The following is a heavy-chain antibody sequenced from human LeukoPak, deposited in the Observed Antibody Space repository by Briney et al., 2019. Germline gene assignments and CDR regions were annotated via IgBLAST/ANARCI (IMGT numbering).Heavy chain of an antibody. J-gene: IGHJ3*02. D-gene: IGHD3-10*01. V-gene: IGHV4-34*12. CDR1: GGSFSGFY. Sequence: PSETLSLTCAVYGGSFSGFYWSWIRQTPGKGLEWIGNIFYSGGTYCSPSLTSRVTISLDMSRNQFSLKLNSVTAADTAVYYCAKSNGYGLVDIWGQGTMVTVSS. CDR3: AKSNGYGLVDI. CDR2: IFYSGGT.